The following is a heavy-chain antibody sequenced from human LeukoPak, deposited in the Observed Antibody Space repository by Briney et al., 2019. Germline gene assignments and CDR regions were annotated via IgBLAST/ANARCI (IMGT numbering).Heavy chain of an antibody. Sequence: ASVKVSCKASGYTFTRYYMHWVRQAPGQGLEWMGRINPNSGGTNYAQKFQGRVTMTTDTSISTAYMELSRLRSDDTAVYYCASLRAVAGTDYWGQGTLVTVSS. CDR1: GYTFTRYY. V-gene: IGHV1-2*06. D-gene: IGHD6-19*01. CDR3: ASLRAVAGTDY. J-gene: IGHJ4*02. CDR2: INPNSGGT.